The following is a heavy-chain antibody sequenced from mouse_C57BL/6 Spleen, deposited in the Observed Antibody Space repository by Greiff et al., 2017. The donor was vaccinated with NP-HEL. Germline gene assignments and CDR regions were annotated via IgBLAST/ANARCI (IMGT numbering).Heavy chain of an antibody. CDR2: INPNNGGT. CDR1: GYTFTDYY. D-gene: IGHD1-1*01. Sequence: EVQLHQSGPELVKPGASVKISCKASGYTFTDYYMNWVKQSNGKSLEWIGDINPNNGGTSYNQKFKGKATLTVDKSSSTAYMELRSLTSEDSAVYYCARPLYHGSSPCAFWGQGTLVTVSA. CDR3: ARPLYHGSSPCAF. J-gene: IGHJ3*01. V-gene: IGHV1-26*01.